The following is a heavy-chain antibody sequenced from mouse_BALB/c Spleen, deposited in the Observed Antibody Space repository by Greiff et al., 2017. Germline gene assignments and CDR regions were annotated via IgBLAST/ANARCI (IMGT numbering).Heavy chain of an antibody. Sequence: VQLQQSGAELVRSGASVKLSCTASGFNFKDYYMHWVKQRPEQGLEWIGLIDPENGDTEYAPKFQGKATMPADTSSHTAYLQLSSLTSEDTAVYYGNAPDAMDYWGQGTSVTVSS. CDR2: IDPENGDT. V-gene: IGHV14-4*02. CDR3: NAPDAMDY. J-gene: IGHJ4*01. CDR1: GFNFKDYY.